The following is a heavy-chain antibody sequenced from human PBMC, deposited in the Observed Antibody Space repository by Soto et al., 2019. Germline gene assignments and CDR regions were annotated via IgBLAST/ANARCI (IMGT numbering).Heavy chain of an antibody. CDR2: ISSSSSYI. V-gene: IGHV3-21*01. D-gene: IGHD2-21*02. Sequence: PGGSLRLSCAASGFTFSSYSMNWVRQAPGKGLEWVSSISSSSSYIYYADSVKGRFTIPRDNAKNSLYLQMNSLRAEDTAVYYCATKYCGGACYSDYWGQGTRVTVSS. CDR1: GFTFSSYS. J-gene: IGHJ4*02. CDR3: ATKYCGGACYSDY.